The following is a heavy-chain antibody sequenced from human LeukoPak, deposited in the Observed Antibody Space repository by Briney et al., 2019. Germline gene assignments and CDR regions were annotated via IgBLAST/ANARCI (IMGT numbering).Heavy chain of an antibody. CDR3: AFGEYQLLPYF. V-gene: IGHV3-33*08. CDR1: GFTFSAYS. CDR2: IWYDGSNK. J-gene: IGHJ4*02. D-gene: IGHD2-2*01. Sequence: GGSLRLSCAASGFTFSAYSMHWVRQAPGKGLEWVAVIWYDGSNKYYADSVKGRFTISRDNSKNTLYLQMNSLRAEDTAVYYCAFGEYQLLPYFWGQGTLVTVSS.